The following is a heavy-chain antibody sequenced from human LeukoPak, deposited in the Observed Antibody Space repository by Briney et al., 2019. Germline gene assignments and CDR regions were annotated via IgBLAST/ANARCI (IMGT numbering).Heavy chain of an antibody. V-gene: IGHV4-34*01. J-gene: IGHJ4*02. Sequence: PSETLSLICAVYGGSFSGYYWSWIRQPPGKGLEWIGEINHSGSTNYNPSLKSRVTISVDTSKNQFSLKLSSVTAADTAVYYCARVGRVLRFLQSSGGPRPDYWGQGTLVTVSS. CDR3: ARVGRVLRFLQSSGGPRPDY. D-gene: IGHD3-3*01. CDR1: GGSFSGYY. CDR2: INHSGST.